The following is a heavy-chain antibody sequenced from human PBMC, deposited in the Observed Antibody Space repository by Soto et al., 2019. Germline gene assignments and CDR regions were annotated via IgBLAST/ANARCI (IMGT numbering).Heavy chain of an antibody. CDR3: ARLAPIVVVPAAIDYYYGMDV. Sequence: PGESLKISCNGSGYSFTIYWISWVRQMPGKGLEWMGRIDPSDSYTNYSPSFQGHVTISADKSISTAYLQWSSLKASDTAMYYCARLAPIVVVPAAIDYYYGMDVWGQGTTVTVSS. CDR2: IDPSDSYT. D-gene: IGHD2-2*01. J-gene: IGHJ6*02. V-gene: IGHV5-10-1*01. CDR1: GYSFTIYW.